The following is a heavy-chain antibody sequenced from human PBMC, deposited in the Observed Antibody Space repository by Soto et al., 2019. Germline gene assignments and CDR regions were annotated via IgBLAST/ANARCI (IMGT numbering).Heavy chain of an antibody. CDR1: GYAFTSYG. CDR2: ISAYNGNT. V-gene: IGHV1-18*01. D-gene: IGHD5-18*01. Sequence: ASVKVYCKASGYAFTSYGISWVRQAPGQGLEWMGWISAYNGNTNYAQKLQGRVTMTTDTSTSTAYMELRSLKAEDTAVYYCATLGGYTFGTADFDYWGPGILVTVSS. CDR3: ATLGGYTFGTADFDY. J-gene: IGHJ4*02.